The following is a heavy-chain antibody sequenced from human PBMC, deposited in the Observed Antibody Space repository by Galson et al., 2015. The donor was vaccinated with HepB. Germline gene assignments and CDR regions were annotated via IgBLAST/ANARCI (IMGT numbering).Heavy chain of an antibody. D-gene: IGHD1-26*01. CDR2: ISWSGDSI. Sequence: SLRLSCAASGFKFDDYAIHWFRQAPGKGLEWDSGISWSGDSIGYAASVQGRFTISRDNAKSSLYLQMNSLRAEDTAVYYCARDQHFRQLKWELLGAYWGQGTLVTVSS. V-gene: IGHV3-9*01. CDR3: ARDQHFRQLKWELLGAY. CDR1: GFKFDDYA. J-gene: IGHJ4*02.